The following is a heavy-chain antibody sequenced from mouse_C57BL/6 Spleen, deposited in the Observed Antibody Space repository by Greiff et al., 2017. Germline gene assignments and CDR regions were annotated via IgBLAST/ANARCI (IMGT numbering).Heavy chain of an antibody. CDR3: ARGGDGRFAY. D-gene: IGHD3-3*01. Sequence: QVQLQQPGAELVRPGSSVKLSCKASGYTFTSYWMDWVKQRPGQGLEWIGNIYPSDSETHYNQKFKDKATLTVDKSSSTAYMQLSSLTSEVSAVYYCARGGDGRFAYGGQGTLVTVSA. CDR2: IYPSDSET. J-gene: IGHJ3*01. CDR1: GYTFTSYW. V-gene: IGHV1-61*01.